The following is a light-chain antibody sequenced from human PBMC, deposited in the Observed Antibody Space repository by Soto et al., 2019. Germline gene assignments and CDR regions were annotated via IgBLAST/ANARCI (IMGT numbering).Light chain of an antibody. CDR2: DVT. Sequence: QSVLTQPASVSGSPRQSITISCTGASSDVGSDNLVSWYHHHPGKAPKLIIYDVTMRPSGVSTRFSGSKSGNTASLTISGLQPEEEDDYYCCSYAGVLTYALFGGGTKVTVL. CDR1: SSDVGSDNL. J-gene: IGLJ3*02. CDR3: CSYAGVLTYAL. V-gene: IGLV2-23*02.